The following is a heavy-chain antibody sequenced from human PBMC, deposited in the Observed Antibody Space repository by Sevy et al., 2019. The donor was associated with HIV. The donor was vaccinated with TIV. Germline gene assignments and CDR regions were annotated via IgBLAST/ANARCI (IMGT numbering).Heavy chain of an antibody. J-gene: IGHJ4*02. D-gene: IGHD3-16*01. Sequence: GGSLRLSCAASGFTFSNYWMHWVRQVPGKGPTWVSNIRGDGTTTGYADSVKGRFTISRDNAKNTLYLQMNNLRAEDTATYYCARYAYDSNFDYWGQGTLVTVSS. CDR3: ARYAYDSNFDY. CDR2: IRGDGTTT. CDR1: GFTFSNYW. V-gene: IGHV3-74*01.